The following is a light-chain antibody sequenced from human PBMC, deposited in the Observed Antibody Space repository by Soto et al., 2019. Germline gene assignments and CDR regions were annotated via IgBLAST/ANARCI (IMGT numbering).Light chain of an antibody. CDR1: QNILYSANNENY. CDR3: HQYYDIPFT. J-gene: IGKJ2*01. Sequence: DIVMTQSPDSLAVSLGERATINCKSSQNILYSANNENYLAWFQQKPGQPPKLLIYWASTRESGVPDRFSGSGSGTDFTLTISSLQAEYVAVYFCHQYYDIPFTFGQGTKLEIK. V-gene: IGKV4-1*01. CDR2: WAS.